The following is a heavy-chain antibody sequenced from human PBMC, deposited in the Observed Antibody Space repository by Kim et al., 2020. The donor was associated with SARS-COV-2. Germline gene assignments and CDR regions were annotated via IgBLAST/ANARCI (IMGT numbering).Heavy chain of an antibody. J-gene: IGHJ5*02. V-gene: IGHV1-2*04. CDR2: K. CDR3: ARGFRNWFDP. Sequence: KNYAQKFQGWVTMTRDTSISTAYMELSRLRSDDTAVYYCARGFRNWFDPWGQGTLVTVSS. D-gene: IGHD2-21*01.